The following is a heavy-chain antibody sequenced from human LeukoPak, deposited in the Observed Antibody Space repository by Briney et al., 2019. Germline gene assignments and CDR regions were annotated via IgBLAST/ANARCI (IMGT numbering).Heavy chain of an antibody. CDR2: INPSGGST. V-gene: IGHV1-46*01. D-gene: IGHD5-24*01. CDR3: ARVGRLKLNGYYFDY. J-gene: IGHJ4*02. CDR1: GYTFTSYG. Sequence: GASVKVSCKASGYTFTSYGISWVRQAPGQGLEWMGIINPSGGSTSYAQKFQGRVTMTRDMSTSTVYMELSSLRSEDTAVYYCARVGRLKLNGYYFDYWGQGTLVTVSS.